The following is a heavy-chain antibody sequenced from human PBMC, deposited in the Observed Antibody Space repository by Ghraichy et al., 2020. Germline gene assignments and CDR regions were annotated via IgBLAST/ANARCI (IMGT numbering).Heavy chain of an antibody. Sequence: GGSLRLSCAASGFTLSSYGMHWVRQAPGKGLEWLAVIWYDGSNSYYADSVKGRFTISRDNSKNTLYLQMNSPRAEDTAVYFCARGPYCSRPSCHDISFYYYSMDVWGHGTTVTVSS. J-gene: IGHJ6*02. CDR2: IWYDGSNS. CDR3: ARGPYCSRPSCHDISFYYYSMDV. V-gene: IGHV3-33*01. CDR1: GFTLSSYG. D-gene: IGHD2-2*01.